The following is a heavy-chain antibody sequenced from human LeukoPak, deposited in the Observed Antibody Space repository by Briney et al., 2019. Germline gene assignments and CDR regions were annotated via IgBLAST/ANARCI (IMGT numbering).Heavy chain of an antibody. V-gene: IGHV3-48*03. D-gene: IGHD3-10*02. CDR3: AELGITMIGGV. CDR2: ISTSGSTI. J-gene: IGHJ6*04. Sequence: GGSLRLSCAASGFAFSTYEMNWVRQAPGKGLEWVSYISTSGSTIYYADSVRGRFTISRDNAKNSLYLQMNSLRAEDTAVYYCAELGITMIGGVWGKGTTVTISS. CDR1: GFAFSTYE.